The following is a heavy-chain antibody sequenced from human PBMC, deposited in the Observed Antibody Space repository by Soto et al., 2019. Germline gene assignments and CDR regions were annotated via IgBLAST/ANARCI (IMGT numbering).Heavy chain of an antibody. J-gene: IGHJ6*02. V-gene: IGHV1-69*13. CDR3: ASWFKGPDIGNYYYGMDV. CDR2: IMPIFRAP. D-gene: IGHD2-15*01. Sequence: VASVKVSCKASGGAFSDYAFSWVRQAPGQGLEWLGGIMPIFRAPDYAQKFQGRVTITADEFTRTAYMEMNSLRSEDTAVYYCASWFKGPDIGNYYYGMDVWGQGTTVTVSS. CDR1: GGAFSDYA.